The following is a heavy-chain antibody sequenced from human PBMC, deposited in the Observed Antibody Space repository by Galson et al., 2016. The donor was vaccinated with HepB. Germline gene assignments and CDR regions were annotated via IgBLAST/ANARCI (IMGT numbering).Heavy chain of an antibody. V-gene: IGHV3-30*03. J-gene: IGHJ4*01. Sequence: SLRLSCAASGFRFGDYGFHWVRQAPGKGLEWITFILFDGTKKYYADSVKGRFIVSKDNSRNTLDLQMNNLRVDDTALYHCARAARSAVSGRRFPDTWGHGTLVTVSS. CDR3: ARAARSAVSGRRFPDT. D-gene: IGHD5/OR15-5a*01. CDR1: GFRFGDYG. CDR2: ILFDGTKK.